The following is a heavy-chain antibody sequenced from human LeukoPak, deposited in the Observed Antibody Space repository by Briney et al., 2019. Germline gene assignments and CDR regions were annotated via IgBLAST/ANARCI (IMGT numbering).Heavy chain of an antibody. V-gene: IGHV3-74*01. D-gene: IGHD1-26*01. CDR3: ARDVGAFDY. CDR2: INSDGSIT. CDR1: GFTFTTYW. Sequence: QSGGSLRLSCAASGFTFTTYWMHWVRQAPGKGLVWVSHINSDGSITSYADSVKGRFTISRDSPRNSLSLQMNFLRVEDTAVYYCARDVGAFDYWGQGTLVTVSS. J-gene: IGHJ4*02.